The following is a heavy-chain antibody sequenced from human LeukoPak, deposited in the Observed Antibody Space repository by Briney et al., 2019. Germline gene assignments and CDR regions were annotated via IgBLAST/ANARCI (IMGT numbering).Heavy chain of an antibody. Sequence: ASVKVSCKASGGTFSSYAISWVRQAPGQGLEWMGWISAYSGNTNYAQKLQGRVTMTTDTSTSTAYMELRSLRSDDTAVYYCARSMDIVVEVAATPADYWGQGTLVTVSS. CDR1: GGTFSSYA. J-gene: IGHJ4*02. CDR2: ISAYSGNT. D-gene: IGHD2-15*01. CDR3: ARSMDIVVEVAATPADY. V-gene: IGHV1-18*01.